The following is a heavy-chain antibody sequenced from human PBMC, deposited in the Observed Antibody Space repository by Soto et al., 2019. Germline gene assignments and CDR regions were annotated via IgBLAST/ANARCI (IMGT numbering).Heavy chain of an antibody. Sequence: ASVKVSCKASGYTFTGYYMHWVRQAPGQGLEWMGWINPNSGGTNYAQKFQGWVTMTRDTSISTAYMELSRLRSDDTAVYYCARDRLSIEAAGDSYYYYYGMDVWGQGTTVTVSS. V-gene: IGHV1-2*04. CDR3: ARDRLSIEAAGDSYYYYYGMDV. CDR2: INPNSGGT. J-gene: IGHJ6*02. CDR1: GYTFTGYY. D-gene: IGHD6-13*01.